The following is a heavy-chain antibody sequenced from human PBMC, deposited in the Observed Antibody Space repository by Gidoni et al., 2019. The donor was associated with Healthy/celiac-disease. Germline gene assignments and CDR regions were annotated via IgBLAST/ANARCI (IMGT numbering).Heavy chain of an antibody. CDR3: ARGPTVDGSSGYLDY. Sequence: QVQLQESGPGLVKPSQTLSLTGAASGGSLSSGGYAWSWIRQPPGKGLEWIGYIYYSGSTYYNPSLKSRVTISVDTSKIQFSLKLSSVTAADTAVYYCARGPTVDGSSGYLDYWGQGTLVTVSS. J-gene: IGHJ4*02. CDR2: IYYSGST. V-gene: IGHV4-30-4*07. CDR1: GGSLSSGGYA. D-gene: IGHD3-22*01.